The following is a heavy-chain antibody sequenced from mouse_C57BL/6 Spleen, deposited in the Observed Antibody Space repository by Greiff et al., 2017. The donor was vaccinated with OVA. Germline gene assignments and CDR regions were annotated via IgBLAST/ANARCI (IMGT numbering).Heavy chain of an antibody. CDR2: ISDGGSYT. CDR3: ARDPVYYDYGGDAMDY. D-gene: IGHD2-4*01. Sequence: EVHLVESGGGLVKPGGSLKLSCAASGFTFSSYAMSWVRQTPEKRLEWVATISDGGSYTYYPDNVKGRFTFSRDNAKNNLYLQMSHLKSEDTAMYYCARDPVYYDYGGDAMDYWGQGTSVTVSS. CDR1: GFTFSSYA. J-gene: IGHJ4*01. V-gene: IGHV5-4*01.